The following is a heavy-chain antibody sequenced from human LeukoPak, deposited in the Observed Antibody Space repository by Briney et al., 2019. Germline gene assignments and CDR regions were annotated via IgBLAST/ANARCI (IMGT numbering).Heavy chain of an antibody. CDR2: VYYTDSP. V-gene: IGHV4-59*07. CDR1: DRSIYVCY. J-gene: IGHJ5*01. CDR3: ARVATPCSSGLCWLDS. D-gene: IGHD2-15*01. Sequence: PSDPLSLTCTVSDRSIYVCYWTWIPHAPGKGLEFIAHVYYTDSPTYNLSLRNRVFISVATSRTQFSLKFTYVTPAAPAVYSCARVATPCSSGLCWLDSWGQGTVVTVSS.